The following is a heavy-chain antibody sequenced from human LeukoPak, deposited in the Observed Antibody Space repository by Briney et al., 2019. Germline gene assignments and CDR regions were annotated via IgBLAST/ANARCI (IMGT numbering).Heavy chain of an antibody. CDR2: ISSSSSYI. J-gene: IGHJ4*02. CDR1: GFTFSSYS. V-gene: IGHV3-21*01. D-gene: IGHD3-22*01. Sequence: GGSLRLSCAASGFTFSSYSMNWVRQAPGKGLEWVSSISSSSSYIYYADSVKGRFTISRDNAKNSLYLQMNSLRAEDTAVYYCARDWDYYDSSGYYAFDYWGQGTLVTVSS. CDR3: ARDWDYYDSSGYYAFDY.